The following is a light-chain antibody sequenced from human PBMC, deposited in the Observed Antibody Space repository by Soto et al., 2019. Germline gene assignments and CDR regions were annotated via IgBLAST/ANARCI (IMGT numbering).Light chain of an antibody. V-gene: IGKV3-20*01. CDR1: QSVSSSY. Sequence: EYVLTLYPGSRLMRPGERATLSCRASQSVSSSYLAWYQQKPGQAPRLLILGASSRATGIPDRFSGSGSGTDFTLTIIRLEPADFVVYYCQFDGTSPRPFGQGTKVDIK. CDR3: QFDGTSPRP. CDR2: GAS. J-gene: IGKJ1*01.